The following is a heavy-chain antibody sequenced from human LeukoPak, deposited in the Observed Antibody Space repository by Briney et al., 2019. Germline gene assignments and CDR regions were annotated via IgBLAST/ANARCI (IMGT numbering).Heavy chain of an antibody. CDR2: INTDGSST. V-gene: IGHV3-74*01. CDR1: GFTFSSYW. D-gene: IGHD3-3*01. Sequence: GGSLRLSCAASGFTFSSYWMHWVRQAPGKGLVWVSRINTDGSSTSYADSVKGRFTISRDNAKNTLYLQMNSLRAEDTAVYYCAFYYDFWSGYPPDAFDIWGQGTMVTVSS. J-gene: IGHJ3*02. CDR3: AFYYDFWSGYPPDAFDI.